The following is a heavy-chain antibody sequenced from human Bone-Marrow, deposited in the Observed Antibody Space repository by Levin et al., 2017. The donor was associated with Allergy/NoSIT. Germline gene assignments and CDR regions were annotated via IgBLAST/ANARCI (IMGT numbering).Heavy chain of an antibody. V-gene: IGHV3-30-3*01. J-gene: IGHJ4*02. CDR2: ISYDGSNK. CDR3: ARGLKSYDAY. D-gene: IGHD5-18*01. CDR1: GFTFSSYA. Sequence: SCAASGFTFSSYAMHWVRQAPGKGLEWVAVISYDGSNKYYADSVKGRFTISRDNSKNTLYLQMNSLRAEDTAVYYCARGLKSYDAYWGQGTLVTVSS.